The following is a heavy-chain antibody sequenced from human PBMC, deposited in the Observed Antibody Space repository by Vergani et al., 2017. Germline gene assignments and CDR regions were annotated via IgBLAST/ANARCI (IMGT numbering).Heavy chain of an antibody. J-gene: IGHJ5*02. CDR2: IYHTGSA. Sequence: QVQLLESGPGLLKPSETLSLTCSVSGHSITSGYYWGWIRQPPGRGLEWIGSIYHTGSAYYNPSLKSRVTVSVDTSMNQVSLKLNSVTAADTAVYYCVGTVALWFGETKDGGWFDPWGQGTLVTVTS. D-gene: IGHD3-10*01. V-gene: IGHV4-38-2*01. CDR1: GHSITSGYY. CDR3: VGTVALWFGETKDGGWFDP.